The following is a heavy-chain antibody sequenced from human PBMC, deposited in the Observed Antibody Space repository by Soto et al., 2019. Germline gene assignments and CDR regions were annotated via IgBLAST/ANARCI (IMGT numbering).Heavy chain of an antibody. CDR3: ARPGGSATADDYYYGMDV. J-gene: IGHJ6*02. CDR2: IDPSDSYT. Sequence: PGESLKISCKGSGYSFTSYWISWVRQMPGKGLEWMGRIDPSDSYTNYSPSFQGHVTISADKSISTAYLQWSSLKASDTAMYYCARPGGSATADDYYYGMDVWGQGTTVTVS. V-gene: IGHV5-10-1*01. CDR1: GYSFTSYW. D-gene: IGHD3-10*01.